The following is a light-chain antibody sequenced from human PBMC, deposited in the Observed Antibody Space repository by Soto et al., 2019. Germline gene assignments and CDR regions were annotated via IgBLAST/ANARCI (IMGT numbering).Light chain of an antibody. J-gene: IGKJ5*01. CDR3: KQRRNWAIT. CDR1: QSVSSY. V-gene: IGKV3-11*01. CDR2: DAS. Sequence: EIVLTQSPATLSWSPGERATLSCRASQSVSSYLAWYQQKPGQAPRLLIYDASNRATVIPARLSGSGSGTDFTLTISRIEPEDFAVYYCKQRRNWAITFGQGTRLEIK.